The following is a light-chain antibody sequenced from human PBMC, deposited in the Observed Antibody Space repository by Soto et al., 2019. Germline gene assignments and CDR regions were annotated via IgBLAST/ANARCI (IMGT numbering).Light chain of an antibody. J-gene: IGLJ1*01. Sequence: QSALTQPASVSGSPGQSLSISCTGASSDVGGYNLVSWYQHHPGKAPKLMIYDVTKRPSGVSHRFSGSRSGNTSSLTISGLQAEDEADYSCCSYVGSDDVFGTGTKLTVL. V-gene: IGLV2-23*02. CDR2: DVT. CDR1: SSDVGGYNL. CDR3: CSYVGSDDV.